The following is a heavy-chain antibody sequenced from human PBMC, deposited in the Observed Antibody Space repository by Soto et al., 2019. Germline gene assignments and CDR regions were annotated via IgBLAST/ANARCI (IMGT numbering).Heavy chain of an antibody. J-gene: IGHJ5*02. CDR2: IYYSGST. CDR3: ARLAPYGSGSSYPYNWFDP. V-gene: IGHV4-59*01. Sequence: SETLSLTCTVSGGSISSYYWSWIRQPPGKGLEWIGYIYYSGSTNYNPSLKSRVTISVDTSKNKFSLKLSSVTAADTAVYYCARLAPYGSGSSYPYNWFDPWGQGTLVTVSS. CDR1: GGSISSYY. D-gene: IGHD3-10*01.